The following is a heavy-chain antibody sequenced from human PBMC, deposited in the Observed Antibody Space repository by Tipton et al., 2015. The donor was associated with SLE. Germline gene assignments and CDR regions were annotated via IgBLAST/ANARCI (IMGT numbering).Heavy chain of an antibody. J-gene: IGHJ3*02. Sequence: TLSLTCSVSGASVSRYYWTWIRQPAGKGLEYIGRIYISGGTNYNPSLDSRVTMSVDTSKNQVSLKLTSVTAADTAVYYCARDGRGDDSFDIWGQGTMASVSS. V-gene: IGHV4-4*07. CDR2: IYISGGT. CDR3: ARDGRGDDSFDI. CDR1: GASVSRYY.